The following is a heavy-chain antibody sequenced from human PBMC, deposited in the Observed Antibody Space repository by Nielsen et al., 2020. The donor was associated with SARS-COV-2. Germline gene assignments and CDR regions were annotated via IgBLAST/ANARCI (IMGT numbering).Heavy chain of an antibody. V-gene: IGHV3-48*01. J-gene: IGHJ6*02. D-gene: IGHD6-13*01. CDR3: ARVIAAAGTGYYYYYGMDV. Sequence: WIRQPPGKGLEWVSYISSSSSTIYYADSVKGRFTISRDNAKNSLYLQMNSLRAEDTAVYYCARVIAAAGTGYYYYYGMDVWGQGTTVTVSS. CDR2: ISSSSSTI.